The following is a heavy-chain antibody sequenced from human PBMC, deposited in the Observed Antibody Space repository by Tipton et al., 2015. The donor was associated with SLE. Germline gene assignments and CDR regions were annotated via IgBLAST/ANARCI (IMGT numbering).Heavy chain of an antibody. Sequence: TLSLTCAVYGGSFSGYLWSWIRPTPGKGLEWIGEINHIGRTNYNPSLKSRVTILLDTSNNHFSLKVTSVTAADTAVFYCARCAVVGFDWLLTPCYFDSWGQGTVVTVSP. CDR1: GGSFSGYL. CDR2: INHIGRT. D-gene: IGHD3-9*01. CDR3: ARCAVVGFDWLLTPCYFDS. V-gene: IGHV4-34*01. J-gene: IGHJ4*02.